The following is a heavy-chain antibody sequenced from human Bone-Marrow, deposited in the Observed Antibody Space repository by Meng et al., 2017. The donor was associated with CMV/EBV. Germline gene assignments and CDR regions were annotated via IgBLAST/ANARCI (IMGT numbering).Heavy chain of an antibody. D-gene: IGHD3-3*01. Sequence: SETLSLTCTVSGGSISSYYWSWIRQPPGKGLEWIGEIYHSGSTNYNPSLKSRVTISVDKSKNQFSLKLSSVTAADTAVYYCARVVAGTGVVIPYYYYGMDVWGQGTTVTVSS. V-gene: IGHV4-59*12. CDR3: ARVVAGTGVVIPYYYYGMDV. CDR1: GGSISSYY. CDR2: IYHSGST. J-gene: IGHJ6*02.